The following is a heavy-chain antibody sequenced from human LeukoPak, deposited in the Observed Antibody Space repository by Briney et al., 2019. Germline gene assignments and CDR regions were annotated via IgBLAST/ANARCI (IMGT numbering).Heavy chain of an antibody. V-gene: IGHV1-2*06. CDR1: GYIFTVYY. J-gene: IGHJ4*02. CDR2: INPNSGGT. CDR3: ARSTVAKFPFDF. D-gene: IGHD6-19*01. Sequence: ASVKVSCKASGYIFTVYYMHWVRQAPGQGLEWMGRINPNSGGTNYAQKFQGRVTMTRDTSITTTYLELTRLRSDDTAVYYRARSTVAKFPFDFWGQGTLVTVSS.